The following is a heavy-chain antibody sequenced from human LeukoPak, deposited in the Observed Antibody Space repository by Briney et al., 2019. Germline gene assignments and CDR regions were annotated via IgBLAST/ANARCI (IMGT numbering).Heavy chain of an antibody. CDR3: ARGIYGAYAAY. D-gene: IGHD4-17*01. CDR1: GGSISSGGYS. CDR2: IYHSGST. V-gene: IGHV4-30-2*01. J-gene: IGHJ4*02. Sequence: SETLSLTCAVSGGSISSGGYSWSWIRQPPGKGLEWIGYIYHSGSTYYNPSPKSRVTISVDRSKNQFSLKLRSVPAADTAVYSCARGIYGAYAAYWGQGTLVTVSS.